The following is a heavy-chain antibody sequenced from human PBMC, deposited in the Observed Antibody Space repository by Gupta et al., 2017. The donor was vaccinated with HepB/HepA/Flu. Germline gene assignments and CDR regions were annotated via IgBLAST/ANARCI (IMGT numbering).Heavy chain of an antibody. CDR1: GGSFSCYY. Sequence: QVQLQQWGAGLLKPSETLSLTCAVYGGSFSCYYWSWIRQPPGKGLEWIGEINHSGSTNYNPSLKSRVTISVDTSKNQFSLKLSSVTAADTAVYYCARVRYQLDYWGQGTLVTVSS. CDR3: ARVRYQLDY. V-gene: IGHV4-34*01. D-gene: IGHD2-2*01. J-gene: IGHJ4*02. CDR2: INHSGST.